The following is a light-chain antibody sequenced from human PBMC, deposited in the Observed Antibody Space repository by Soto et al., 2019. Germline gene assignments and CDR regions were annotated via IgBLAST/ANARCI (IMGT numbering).Light chain of an antibody. Sequence: VLTQAPFSLSLSQRERATLSFRASKHVSSYYLACYQQQPGQPPRLLLYAASSRATAIPDRFSGGGSGTDFTLPISRLEHEDFAVYYCQQCGSSPSTFGQGTKVDIK. V-gene: IGKV3-20*01. CDR2: AAS. CDR1: KHVSSYY. J-gene: IGKJ1*01. CDR3: QQCGSSPST.